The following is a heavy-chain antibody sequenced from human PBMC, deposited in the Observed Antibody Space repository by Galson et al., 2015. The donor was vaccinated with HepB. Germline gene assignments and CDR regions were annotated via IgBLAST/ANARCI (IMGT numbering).Heavy chain of an antibody. J-gene: IGHJ5*02. D-gene: IGHD3-22*01. CDR2: ISGSGGST. V-gene: IGHV3-23*01. Sequence: SLRLSCAASGFTFSSYAMSWVRQAPGKGLEWVSPISGSGGSTYYADSVKGRFTISRDNSKNTLYLQVNSLRAEDTAVYYCAKDLWDSSGYYLNWFDPWGQGTLVTVSS. CDR3: AKDLWDSSGYYLNWFDP. CDR1: GFTFSSYA.